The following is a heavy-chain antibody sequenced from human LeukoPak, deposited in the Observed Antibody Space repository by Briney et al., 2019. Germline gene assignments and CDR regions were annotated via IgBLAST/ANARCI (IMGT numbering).Heavy chain of an antibody. V-gene: IGHV4-4*02. CDR3: AKGDHYYDTSGDYYMDV. J-gene: IGHJ6*03. CDR2: IYHSGSA. Sequence: SETLSLTCAVSGGSINGSEWWNWVRQAPGKGLEWIGEIYHSGSASYNPSLKSRVAISVDKSKNQFSLQLRSVTAADTAVYYCAKGDHYYDTSGDYYMDVWGKGTTVTVSS. CDR1: GGSINGSEW. D-gene: IGHD3-22*01.